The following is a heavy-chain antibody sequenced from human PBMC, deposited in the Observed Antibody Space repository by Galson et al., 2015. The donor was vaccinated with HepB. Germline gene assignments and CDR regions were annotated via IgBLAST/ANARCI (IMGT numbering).Heavy chain of an antibody. V-gene: IGHV3-33*01. Sequence: SLRLSCAASGFTFSSYGMHWVRQAPGKGLEWVAVIWYDGSNKYYAGSVKGRFTISRDNSKNTLYLQMNSLRAEDTAVYYCARGDIVVVQGGWFDPWGQGTLVTVSS. J-gene: IGHJ5*02. CDR3: ARGDIVVVQGGWFDP. CDR1: GFTFSSYG. CDR2: IWYDGSNK. D-gene: IGHD2-2*01.